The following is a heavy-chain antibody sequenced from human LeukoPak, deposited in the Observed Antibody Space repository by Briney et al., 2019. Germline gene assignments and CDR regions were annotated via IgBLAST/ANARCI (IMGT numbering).Heavy chain of an antibody. Sequence: GSSVKLTFNASGATFSIYANSWGRQAPGPGHGWMGGLLYIFGPTNHAQKYEGRDTITAHESTSTAYMELSSLRSEDTAVYYCARLEITTVTTSDYWGQGTGDSVPS. D-gene: IGHD4-17*01. CDR1: GATFSIYA. J-gene: IGHJ4*02. V-gene: IGHV1-69*01. CDR3: ARLEITTVTTSDY. CDR2: LLYIFGPT.